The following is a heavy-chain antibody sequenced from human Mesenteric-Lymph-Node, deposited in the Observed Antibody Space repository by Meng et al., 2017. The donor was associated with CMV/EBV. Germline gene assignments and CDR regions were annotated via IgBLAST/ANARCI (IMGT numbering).Heavy chain of an antibody. CDR3: ARGYVEYSAFDY. CDR2: INWNGGST. J-gene: IGHJ4*02. Sequence: GESLKISCAASGFTINGYVMNWVRQAPGKGLQWVSGINWNGGSTNYADSVKGRFTISRDSAKNSLYLQMNSLRAEDTALYYCARGYVEYSAFDYWGQGTLVTVSS. D-gene: IGHD2/OR15-2a*01. CDR1: GFTINGYV. V-gene: IGHV3-20*04.